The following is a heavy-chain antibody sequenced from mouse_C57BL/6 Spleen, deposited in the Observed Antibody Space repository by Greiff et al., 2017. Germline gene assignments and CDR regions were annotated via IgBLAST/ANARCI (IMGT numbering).Heavy chain of an antibody. CDR1: GFNIKNTY. CDR2: IDPANGNT. Sequence: VQLQQSVAELVRPGASVKLSCTASGFNIKNTYMHWVKQRPEQGLEWIGRIDPANGNTKYAPKFQGKATITADTSSNTAYLQLSSLTSEDTAIYYCTRREFIATVVATRYWYFDVWGTGTTVTVSS. D-gene: IGHD1-1*01. V-gene: IGHV14-3*01. CDR3: TRREFIATVVATRYWYFDV. J-gene: IGHJ1*03.